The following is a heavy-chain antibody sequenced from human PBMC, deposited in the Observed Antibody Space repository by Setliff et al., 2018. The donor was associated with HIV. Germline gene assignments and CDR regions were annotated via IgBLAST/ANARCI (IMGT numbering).Heavy chain of an antibody. Sequence: ASVKVSCKTSGYTFTDYYIHWVRQAPGQGLEWMGWINPNSGGTKYAQRFQGRVTISADTTKNQFSLKLNTVTAADTAVYYCLLEAPLMMGTTPPLWGQGTLVTVSS. CDR1: GYTFTDYY. CDR3: LLEAPLMMGTTPPL. V-gene: IGHV1-2*02. D-gene: IGHD1-7*01. CDR2: INPNSGGT. J-gene: IGHJ4*02.